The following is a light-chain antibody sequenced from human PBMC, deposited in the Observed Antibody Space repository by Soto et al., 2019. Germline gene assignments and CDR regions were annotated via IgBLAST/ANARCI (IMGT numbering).Light chain of an antibody. CDR2: EVS. CDR3: SSYTSSYTSSHTWV. CDR1: SSDVGTYNR. V-gene: IGLV2-18*02. J-gene: IGLJ3*02. Sequence: QSVLTQPPSVSGSPGQSVTISCTGTSSDVGTYNRVSCFQQPPGTAPKLIIYEVSNRPSGVPDRFSGSKSGNTASLSISGLRAEDEADYYCSSYTSSYTSSHTWVFGGGTKLTVL.